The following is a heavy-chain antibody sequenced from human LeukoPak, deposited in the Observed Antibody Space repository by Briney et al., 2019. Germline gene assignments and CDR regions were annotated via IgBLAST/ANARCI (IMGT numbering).Heavy chain of an antibody. CDR1: GGSFSGYY. Sequence: PSETLSLTCAVYGGSFSGYYWSWIRQPPGKGLEWIGEINHSGSTNYNPSLKSRVTISVDTSKNQFSLKLSSVTAADTAVYYCARIHEWLPYYYYYKDVWGKRATVTGSS. V-gene: IGHV4-34*01. D-gene: IGHD3-3*01. CDR2: INHSGST. J-gene: IGHJ6*03. CDR3: ARIHEWLPYYYYYKDV.